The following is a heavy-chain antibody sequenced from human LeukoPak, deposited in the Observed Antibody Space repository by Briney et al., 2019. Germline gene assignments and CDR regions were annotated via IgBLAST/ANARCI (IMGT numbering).Heavy chain of an antibody. D-gene: IGHD3-9*01. CDR2: ISAYNGNT. J-gene: IGHJ5*02. V-gene: IGHV1-18*01. CDR1: GYTFTSYG. CDR3: ARVSYDILTGYPWFDP. Sequence: ASVKVSCKASGYTFTSYGISWVRQAPGQGPEWMGWISAYNGNTNYAQKLQGRVTMTTDTSTSTAYMELRSLRSDDTAVYYCARVSYDILTGYPWFDPWGQGTLVTVSS.